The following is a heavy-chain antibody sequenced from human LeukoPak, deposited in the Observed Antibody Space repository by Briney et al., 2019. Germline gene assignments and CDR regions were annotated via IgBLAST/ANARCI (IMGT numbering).Heavy chain of an antibody. CDR3: ARVVEMATSLDY. Sequence: SETLSLTCTVSGGSISSSSYYWGWIRQPPGKGLEWIGSIYCSGSTYYNPSLKSRVTISVDTSKNQFSLKLSSVTAADTAVYYCARVVEMATSLDYWGQGTLVTVSS. CDR2: IYCSGST. D-gene: IGHD5-24*01. J-gene: IGHJ4*02. V-gene: IGHV4-39*07. CDR1: GGSISSSSYY.